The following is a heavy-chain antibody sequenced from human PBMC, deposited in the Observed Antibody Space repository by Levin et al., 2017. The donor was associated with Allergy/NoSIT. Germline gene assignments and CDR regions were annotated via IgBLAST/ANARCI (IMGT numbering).Heavy chain of an antibody. CDR1: GGSISSYF. Sequence: ASETLSLTCTVSGGSISSYFWTWIRQPPGKGPEWLGYVYNSGSTKYNPSLESRLTMSVDTSKNQFSLNLTSVTAADTAIYYCARDLTNWGPQKSWYVDLWGRGTLVTVSS. V-gene: IGHV4-59*01. J-gene: IGHJ2*01. D-gene: IGHD7-27*01. CDR2: VYNSGST. CDR3: ARDLTNWGPQKSWYVDL.